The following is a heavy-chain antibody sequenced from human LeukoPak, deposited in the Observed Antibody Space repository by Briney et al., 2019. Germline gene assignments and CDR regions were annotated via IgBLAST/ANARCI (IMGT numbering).Heavy chain of an antibody. Sequence: GGSLRLSCTASGFTFSNFAMNWVRQAPGKGLEWVSTIYAGGGNTYFADSVKGRFTISRDNPKETLYLQMNSLRVEDTAVYFCAKGTTDLESWGQGTLVTVSS. CDR3: AKGTTDLES. CDR1: GFTFSNFA. D-gene: IGHD1-1*01. J-gene: IGHJ5*01. V-gene: IGHV3-23*01. CDR2: IYAGGGNT.